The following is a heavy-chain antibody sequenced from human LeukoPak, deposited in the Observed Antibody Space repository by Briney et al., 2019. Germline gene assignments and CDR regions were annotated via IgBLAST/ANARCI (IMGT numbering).Heavy chain of an antibody. CDR3: VRDRDIAYLRAGF. Sequence: GRSLRLSCVASGFTFTNHEMNWVRQAPGKGLEWVSYITNSGSTIYYADSVKGRFPMTRDNAKNSLYLEMSSLRAEDTAVYYCVRDRDIAYLRAGFWGQGTLVTVSS. CDR2: ITNSGSTI. D-gene: IGHD5-12*01. V-gene: IGHV3-48*03. J-gene: IGHJ1*01. CDR1: GFTFTNHE.